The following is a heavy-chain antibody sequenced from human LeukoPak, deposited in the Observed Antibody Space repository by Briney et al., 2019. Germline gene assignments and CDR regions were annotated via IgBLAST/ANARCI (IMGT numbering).Heavy chain of an antibody. CDR1: GFTFSSYA. J-gene: IGHJ5*02. CDR3: AKVRGGTFDP. V-gene: IGHV3-64D*08. CDR2: ISSNGGST. D-gene: IGHD4/OR15-4a*01. Sequence: GGSLRLSCSASGFTFSSYAMHWVRQAPGKGLEYVSAISSNGGSTYYADSVKGRFTISRDNSKNIVYLQMNSLRAEDTAIYYCAKVRGGTFDPWGQGTLVTVSS.